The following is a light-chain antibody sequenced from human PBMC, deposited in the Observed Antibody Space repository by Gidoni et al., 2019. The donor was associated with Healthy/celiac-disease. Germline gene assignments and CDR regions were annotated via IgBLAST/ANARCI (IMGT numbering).Light chain of an antibody. Sequence: QSALTPPASVSGSPGQSITISCTGTSSAVGGYNYVSWYQQHPGKAPKLMIYDVSNRPSGVSNRFSGSKSGNTASLTISGLQAEDEADYYCSSYTSSSTSYVFGTGTKVTVL. CDR1: SSAVGGYNY. CDR2: DVS. J-gene: IGLJ1*01. CDR3: SSYTSSSTSYV. V-gene: IGLV2-14*03.